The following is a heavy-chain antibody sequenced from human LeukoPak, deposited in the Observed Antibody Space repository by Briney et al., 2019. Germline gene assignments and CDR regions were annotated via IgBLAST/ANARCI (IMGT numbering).Heavy chain of an antibody. V-gene: IGHV3-23*01. Sequence: GGSLRLSCAASGFTFSSYAMSWVRQAPGKGLEWVSAISGSGGSTYYADSVKGRFTISRDNSKNTLYLQMNSLGAEDTAVYYCAKDKYYDSSGYSHWGQGTLVTVSS. J-gene: IGHJ4*02. CDR1: GFTFSSYA. CDR3: AKDKYYDSSGYSH. D-gene: IGHD3-22*01. CDR2: ISGSGGST.